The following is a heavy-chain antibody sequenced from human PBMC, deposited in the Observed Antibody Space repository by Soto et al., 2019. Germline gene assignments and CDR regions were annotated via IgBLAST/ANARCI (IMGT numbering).Heavy chain of an antibody. CDR2: IYYSGST. D-gene: IGHD3-10*01. J-gene: IGHJ4*02. Sequence: PSLTLSLTCTVSGGSISSSSYYWGWIRQPPGKGLEWIGSIYYSGSTYYNPSLKSRVTISVDTSKNQFSLKLSSVTAADTAVYYCARLAPLWPPTDYWGQGTLVTVSS. CDR3: ARLAPLWPPTDY. V-gene: IGHV4-39*01. CDR1: GGSISSSSYY.